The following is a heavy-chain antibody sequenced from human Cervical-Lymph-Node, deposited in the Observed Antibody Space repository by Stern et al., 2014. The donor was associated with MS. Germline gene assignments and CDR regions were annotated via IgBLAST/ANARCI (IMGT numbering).Heavy chain of an antibody. CDR2: VWLDGGTK. CDR1: GFTFSSYG. J-gene: IGHJ4*02. D-gene: IGHD6-19*01. V-gene: IGHV3-33*01. Sequence: VQLVESGGGVVQPGRSLRLSCAASGFTFSSYGMHWVRQAPGKGLEWVGVVWLDGGTKYHVDSVRGRFTISKDNPKNTLYLQMNSLRAEDTAVYYCARDGSTSGWYDMDYWGQGTLVIVSS. CDR3: ARDGSTSGWYDMDY.